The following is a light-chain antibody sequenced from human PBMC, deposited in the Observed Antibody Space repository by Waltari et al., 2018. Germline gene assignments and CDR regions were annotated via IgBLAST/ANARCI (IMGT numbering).Light chain of an antibody. CDR2: WAS. CDR1: QSVFYRSDNKNY. CDR3: QQYYRSRT. J-gene: IGKJ1*01. V-gene: IGKV4-1*01. Sequence: DIVMTQSPDSLAVSLGERATIDCKSSQSVFYRSDNKNYLAWYQHKTGQTPKLLFYWASTRESGVPDRVSASGSGTDFTLTINNLQAEDVAVYYCQQYYRSRTFDQGTKVEIK.